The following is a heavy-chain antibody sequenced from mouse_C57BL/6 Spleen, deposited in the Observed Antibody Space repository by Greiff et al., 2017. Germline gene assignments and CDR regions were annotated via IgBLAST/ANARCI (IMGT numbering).Heavy chain of an antibody. D-gene: IGHD2-12*01. CDR1: GFTFSSYA. CDR2: ISDGGSYT. V-gene: IGHV5-4*01. CDR3: SGLLYTGWYFDV. Sequence: EVQLVESGGGLVKPGGSLKLSCAASGFTFSSYAMSWVRQTPEKRLEWVATISDGGSYTYYPDNVKGRFTISRDKATNNLYLQMSHLKSEDTAMYYCSGLLYTGWYFDVWGTGTTVTVSS. J-gene: IGHJ1*03.